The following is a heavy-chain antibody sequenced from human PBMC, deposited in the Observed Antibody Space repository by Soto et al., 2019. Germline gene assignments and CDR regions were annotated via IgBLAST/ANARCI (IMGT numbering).Heavy chain of an antibody. V-gene: IGHV1-2*04. CDR3: ARALEGYCSGGSCYEGPYYYYMDV. J-gene: IGHJ6*03. Sequence: ASVKVSCKASGYTFTGYYMHWVRQAPGQGLEWMGWINPNSGGTNYAQKFQGWVTMTRDTSISTAYMELSRLRSDDTAVYYCARALEGYCSGGSCYEGPYYYYMDVWGKGTTVTVSS. CDR2: INPNSGGT. CDR1: GYTFTGYY. D-gene: IGHD2-15*01.